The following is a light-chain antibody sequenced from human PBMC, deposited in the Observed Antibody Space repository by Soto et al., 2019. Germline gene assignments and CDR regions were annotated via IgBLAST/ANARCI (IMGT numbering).Light chain of an antibody. CDR1: QSVSSSY. CDR2: GAY. J-gene: IGKJ1*01. Sequence: EIVLTQSPGTLSLSPGERATLSCRARQSVSSSYLAWYQQKPGQAPRLLIYGAYSRATGIPDRFSGSGSGTDFTLTISRLEPEDFAVYYCQQYGSSPPWTFGQGTKVEIK. V-gene: IGKV3-20*01. CDR3: QQYGSSPPWT.